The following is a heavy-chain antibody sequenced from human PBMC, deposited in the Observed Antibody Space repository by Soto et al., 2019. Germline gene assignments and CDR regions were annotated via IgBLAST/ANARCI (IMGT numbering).Heavy chain of an antibody. CDR2: ISGSGGST. CDR3: AKGQIAATGQNRFDT. J-gene: IGHJ5*02. CDR1: GFTFSNYA. D-gene: IGHD6-13*01. Sequence: PGGSLRLSCAASGFTFSNYAMSWVRQAPGKGLEWVSGISGSGGSTDYADSVKGRFTISRDNSKNTLDLQMNSLRDYDTAVYYCAKGQIAATGQNRFDTWGQGARVTV. V-gene: IGHV3-23*01.